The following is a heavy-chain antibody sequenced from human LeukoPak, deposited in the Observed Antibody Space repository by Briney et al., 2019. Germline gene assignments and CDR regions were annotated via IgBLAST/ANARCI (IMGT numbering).Heavy chain of an antibody. D-gene: IGHD3-3*01. CDR3: ARDHSGYDFWSGNSGGWFDP. CDR2: ISAYNGNT. Sequence: ASVKVSCKASGYTFTSYGISWVRQAPGQGLEWMGWISAYNGNTNYAQKLQGRVTMTTDTSTSTAYMELRSLRSDDTAVYYCARDHSGYDFWSGNSGGWFDPWGQGTLVTVSS. V-gene: IGHV1-18*01. CDR1: GYTFTSYG. J-gene: IGHJ5*02.